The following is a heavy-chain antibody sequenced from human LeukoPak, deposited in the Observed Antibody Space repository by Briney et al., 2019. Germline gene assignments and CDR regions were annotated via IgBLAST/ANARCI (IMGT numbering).Heavy chain of an antibody. J-gene: IGHJ6*02. CDR3: AREVEDWFHPAPQRSYYGMDV. D-gene: IGHD3-9*01. Sequence: GGSLRLSCAASGFTFSSYSMNWVRQAPGKGLEWVSSISSSSSYIYYADSVKGRFTISRDNAKNSLYLQMNSLRAEDTAVYYCAREVEDWFHPAPQRSYYGMDVWGQGTTVTVSS. CDR1: GFTFSSYS. CDR2: ISSSSSYI. V-gene: IGHV3-21*04.